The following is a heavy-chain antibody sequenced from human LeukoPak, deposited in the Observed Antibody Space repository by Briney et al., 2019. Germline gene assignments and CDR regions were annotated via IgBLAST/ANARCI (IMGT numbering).Heavy chain of an antibody. CDR1: GFTFSSYS. CDR2: ISSSSSYM. J-gene: IGHJ4*02. V-gene: IGHV3-21*01. CDR3: ARDLKEVAARPFDY. D-gene: IGHD6-6*01. Sequence: NAGGSLRLSCAASGFTFSSYSMNWVRQAPGEGLELVSSISSSSSYMYYADSVKRRFTISRDNAKSSLYLQMNSLRAEDTAVYYCARDLKEVAARPFDYWGQGTLVTVSS.